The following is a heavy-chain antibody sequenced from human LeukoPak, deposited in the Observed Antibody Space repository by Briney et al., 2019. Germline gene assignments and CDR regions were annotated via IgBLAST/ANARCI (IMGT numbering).Heavy chain of an antibody. V-gene: IGHV3-20*04. CDR1: GFTFDDYG. J-gene: IGHJ1*01. CDR2: INWSGGRT. Sequence: RPGGSLRLSCAASGFTFDDYGMSWVRQAPGKGLEWVSGINWSGGRTGYADSVKGRFTISRDNSKNTLYLQMNSLRAEDTAVYYCAKMSNYDFWSGPSDRYFQHWGQGTLVTVSS. D-gene: IGHD3-3*01. CDR3: AKMSNYDFWSGPSDRYFQH.